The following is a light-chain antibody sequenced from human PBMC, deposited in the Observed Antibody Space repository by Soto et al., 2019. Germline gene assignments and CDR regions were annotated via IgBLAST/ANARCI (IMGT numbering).Light chain of an antibody. Sequence: EIVMTQSPATLSVSPGERATLSCRASQSVSSDLAWYQQKPGQTPRLLIYGASTRATGFPARFSGSGSGTEFTLTISSLQPEDFAVYYCQQYNNWPLTFGGGTKVEIK. CDR1: QSVSSD. V-gene: IGKV3-15*01. CDR2: GAS. J-gene: IGKJ4*01. CDR3: QQYNNWPLT.